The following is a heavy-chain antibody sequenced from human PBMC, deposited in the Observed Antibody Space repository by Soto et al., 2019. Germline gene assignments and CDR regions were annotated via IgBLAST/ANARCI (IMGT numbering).Heavy chain of an antibody. CDR2: ISAKHGNT. J-gene: IGHJ4*02. Sequence: ASVKVSCKASGYSLTSYGINWVRQAPGQGLEWMGWISAKHGNTKYPQRFQGRVIITRDTSASTAYMELSSLRSEDTAVYYCARNILGGTTDYWGPGTLVTVSS. D-gene: IGHD1-7*01. CDR3: ARNILGGTTDY. V-gene: IGHV1-3*01. CDR1: GYSLTSYG.